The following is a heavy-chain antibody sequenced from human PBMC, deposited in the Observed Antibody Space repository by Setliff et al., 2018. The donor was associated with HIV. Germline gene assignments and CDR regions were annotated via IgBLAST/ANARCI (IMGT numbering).Heavy chain of an antibody. V-gene: IGHV1-3*01. D-gene: IGHD2-21*02. CDR3: AREPIGGDDAFDI. CDR1: GYTFTNYA. Sequence: ASVKVSCKDSGYTFTNYAIHWVRQAPGQRLEWMGWINPGNGNTKYSQKFQGRVTITRDTSATTAYMELSSLRSEDTAIFYCAREPIGGDDAFDIWGQGTMGTVSS. CDR2: INPGNGNT. J-gene: IGHJ3*02.